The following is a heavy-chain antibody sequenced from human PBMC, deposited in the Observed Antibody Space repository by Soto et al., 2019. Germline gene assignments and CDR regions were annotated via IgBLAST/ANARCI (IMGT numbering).Heavy chain of an antibody. D-gene: IGHD3-3*02. CDR3: ARLHSSIPRGYFDH. J-gene: IGHJ4*02. V-gene: IGHV4-39*01. CDR2: IYYSGTT. CDR1: GGSIISSSYY. Sequence: SETLSLTCTVSGGSIISSSYYWGWIRQPPGKGLEWIGSIYYSGTTYYKPALKSRVTISADTPKNQFSLKLTSVTAADTAIYYCARLHSSIPRGYFDHWGKGILVTVSS.